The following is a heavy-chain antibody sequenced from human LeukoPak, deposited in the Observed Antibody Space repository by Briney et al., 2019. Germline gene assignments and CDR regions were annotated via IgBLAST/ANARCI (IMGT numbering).Heavy chain of an antibody. Sequence: GGSLRLSCAASGFTFSDYYMSWIRQAPGKGLGWVSYISNSGSTIYYADSVKGRFTISRDNAKSSLYLQMNSLRAEDTAVYYCAKPARTDYADYWGRGTLVTVSS. J-gene: IGHJ4*02. CDR3: AKPARTDYADY. CDR1: GFTFSDYY. CDR2: ISNSGSTI. V-gene: IGHV3-11*04. D-gene: IGHD1-14*01.